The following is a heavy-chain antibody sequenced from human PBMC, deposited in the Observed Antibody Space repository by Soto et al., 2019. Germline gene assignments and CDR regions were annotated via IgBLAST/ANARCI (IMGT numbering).Heavy chain of an antibody. CDR1: GGSINTYY. J-gene: IGHJ6*02. V-gene: IGHV4-4*07. CDR3: ARGNGDYNYGMDG. D-gene: IGHD4-17*01. CDR2: VYTTGST. Sequence: SSTLSLTCTVTGGSINTYYWSWIRQSAGKGLEWIGRVYTTGSTNYNPSLKSRVTISVDTSRNQFSLSLRSVTAADTAVYYCARGNGDYNYGMDGCVQGTTVTVSS.